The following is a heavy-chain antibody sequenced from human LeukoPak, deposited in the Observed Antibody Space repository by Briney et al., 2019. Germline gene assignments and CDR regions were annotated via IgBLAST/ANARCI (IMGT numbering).Heavy chain of an antibody. J-gene: IGHJ4*02. CDR2: IYYSGST. D-gene: IGHD3-22*01. Sequence: SETLSLTCTVSGGSISSYYWSWIRQPPGKGLEWIGYIYYSGSTNYNPSLKSRVTISVDTSKNQLSLKLSSVTAADTAVYYCARHYYDSSGSFDYWGQGTLVTVSS. CDR1: GGSISSYY. CDR3: ARHYYDSSGSFDY. V-gene: IGHV4-59*08.